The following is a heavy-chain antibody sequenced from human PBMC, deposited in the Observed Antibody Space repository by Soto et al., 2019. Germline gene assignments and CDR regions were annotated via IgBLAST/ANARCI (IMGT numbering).Heavy chain of an antibody. D-gene: IGHD3-10*01. CDR3: ARQGYYYGSGEVYYYYYMDV. CDR2: IYYSGST. CDR1: GGSISSYY. J-gene: IGHJ6*03. Sequence: SETLSLTCTVSGGSISSYYWSWIRQPPGKGLEWIGYIYYSGSTNYNPSLKSRVTISVDTSKNQFSLKLSSVTAADTAVYYCARQGYYYGSGEVYYYYYMDVWGKGTTVTVSS. V-gene: IGHV4-59*08.